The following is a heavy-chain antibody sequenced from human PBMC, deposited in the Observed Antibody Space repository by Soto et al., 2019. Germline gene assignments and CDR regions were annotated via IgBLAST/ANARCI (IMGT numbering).Heavy chain of an antibody. CDR2: ISYDGSNK. D-gene: IGHD2-2*01. CDR3: AKMSCSSTSCYPNYYYYYGMDV. V-gene: IGHV3-30*18. CDR1: GFTFSSYG. Sequence: QVQLVESGGGVVQPGRSLRLSCVASGFTFSSYGMHWVRQAPGKGLEWVAVISYDGSNKYYADSVKGRFTISRDNSKNTLYLQMNSLRAEDTAVYYCAKMSCSSTSCYPNYYYYYGMDVWGQGTTVTVSS. J-gene: IGHJ6*02.